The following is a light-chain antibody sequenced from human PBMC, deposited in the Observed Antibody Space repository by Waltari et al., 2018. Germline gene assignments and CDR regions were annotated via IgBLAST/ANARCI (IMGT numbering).Light chain of an antibody. V-gene: IGKV1-9*01. J-gene: IGKJ3*01. CDR2: AAS. Sequence: DIQLTQSPSFLSASVGDSVTITCRASKDISSSLAWYQQKPGRAPKLLIYAASTLQSGVPSRLSGSGSGTEFTLTISSLQPEDFVTYYCQQVNNYPFTFGPGTILDVK. CDR3: QQVNNYPFT. CDR1: KDISSS.